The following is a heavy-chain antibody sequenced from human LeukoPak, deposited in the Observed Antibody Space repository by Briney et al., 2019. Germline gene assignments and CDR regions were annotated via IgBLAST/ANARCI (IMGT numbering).Heavy chain of an antibody. CDR3: ARRARGVYYNWLDP. Sequence: GESLKISCKGSGNTFSHYWIAWVRQMPGEGLEWMGIIYHGDSDTRYSPSFQGQVAISADKSINTAYLHWSSLKPSDTAMYYCARRARGVYYNWLDPWGQGTLVTVSS. D-gene: IGHD5/OR15-5a*01. CDR2: IYHGDSDT. CDR1: GNTFSHYW. J-gene: IGHJ5*02. V-gene: IGHV5-51*01.